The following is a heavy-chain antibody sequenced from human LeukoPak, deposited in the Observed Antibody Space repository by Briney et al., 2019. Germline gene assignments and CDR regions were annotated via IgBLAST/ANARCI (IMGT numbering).Heavy chain of an antibody. CDR3: AKEKGDTAMAPYYFGY. J-gene: IGHJ4*02. D-gene: IGHD5-18*01. CDR1: GFTFSSYG. CDR2: IRYDGSNK. Sequence: GGSLRLSCAASGFTFSSYGMHWVRQAPGKGLEWVAFIRYDGSNKYYADSVKGRFTISRDNSKNTLYLQMNSLRAEDTAVYYCAKEKGDTAMAPYYFGYWGQGTLVTVSS. V-gene: IGHV3-30*02.